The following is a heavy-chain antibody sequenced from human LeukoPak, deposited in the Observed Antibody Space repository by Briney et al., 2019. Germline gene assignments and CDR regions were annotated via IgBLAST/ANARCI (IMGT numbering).Heavy chain of an antibody. CDR2: INTNTGNP. J-gene: IGHJ4*02. CDR1: GYTFTSYA. V-gene: IGHV7-4-1*02. D-gene: IGHD2-15*01. Sequence: ASVKVSCKASGYTFTSYAMNWVRQAPGQGLKWMGWINTNTGNPTYAQGFTGRFVFSLDTSVSTAYLQISSLKAEDTAVYYCARVPPGYCSGGSCYNFDYWGQGTLVTVSS. CDR3: ARVPPGYCSGGSCYNFDY.